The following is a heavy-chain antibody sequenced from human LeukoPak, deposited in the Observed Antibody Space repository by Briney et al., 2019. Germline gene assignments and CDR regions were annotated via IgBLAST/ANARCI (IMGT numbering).Heavy chain of an antibody. D-gene: IGHD2-15*01. J-gene: IGHJ4*02. CDR3: ARALRVGRYSADY. CDR1: GYTFTSYD. V-gene: IGHV1-8*01. Sequence: ASVKVSCKASGYTFTSYDINWVRQATGQGLEWMGWMNPNSGNTGSAQRFQGGVTMTRNTSISTAYMELSSLRSEDTAVYYCARALRVGRYSADYWGQGPLVTVSS. CDR2: MNPNSGNT.